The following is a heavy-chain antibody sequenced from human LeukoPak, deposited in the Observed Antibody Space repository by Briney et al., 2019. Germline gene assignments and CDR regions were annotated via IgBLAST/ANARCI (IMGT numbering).Heavy chain of an antibody. CDR1: GGSISSSSYY. D-gene: IGHD5-12*01. CDR2: IYYSGST. V-gene: IGHV4-39*07. J-gene: IGHJ4*02. CDR3: ARGYSGYDPTYFDY. Sequence: SETLSLTCTVSGGSISSSSYYWGWIRQPPGKGLEWIGSIYYSGSTYYNPSLKSRVTISVDTSKNQFSLKLSSVTAADTAVYYCARGYSGYDPTYFDYWGQGTLVTVSS.